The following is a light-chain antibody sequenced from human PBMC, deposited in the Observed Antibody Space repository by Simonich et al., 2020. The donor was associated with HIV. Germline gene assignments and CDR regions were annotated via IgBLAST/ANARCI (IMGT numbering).Light chain of an antibody. J-gene: IGKJ3*01. V-gene: IGKV3D-20*01. Sequence: EIVLTQSPGTLSLSPGERATLSCRGSQSVSSSYLAWYQQKPGLAPRRLIYDASSRATGIPDRFSGSGSGTDFTLTISRLEPEDFAVYYCQQYGSSPLFTFGPGTKVDIK. CDR3: QQYGSSPLFT. CDR2: DAS. CDR1: QSVSSSY.